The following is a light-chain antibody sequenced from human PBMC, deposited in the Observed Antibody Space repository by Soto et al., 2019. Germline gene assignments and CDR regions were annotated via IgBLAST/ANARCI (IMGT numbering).Light chain of an antibody. J-gene: IGKJ1*01. CDR2: DAS. Sequence: EIVLTQSPATLSLSPGERATLSCRASQSVSSYLAWYQQKPGQAPRLLIYDASSRATGIPDRFSGSGSGTDFTLTISRLEPEDFAVYYCQQYGSSGWTFGQGTKVEIK. CDR3: QQYGSSGWT. V-gene: IGKV3-20*01. CDR1: QSVSSY.